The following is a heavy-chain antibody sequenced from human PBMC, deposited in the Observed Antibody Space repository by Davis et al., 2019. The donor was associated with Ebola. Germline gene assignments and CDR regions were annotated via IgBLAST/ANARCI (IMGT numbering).Heavy chain of an antibody. J-gene: IGHJ4*02. CDR3: ARDLYSSSWTGDY. D-gene: IGHD6-13*01. CDR1: GFTFSSYT. CDR2: IGGASKSI. V-gene: IGHV3-21*01. Sequence: GESLKISCAASGFTFSSYTMNWVRQAPGKGLEWVASIGGASKSIYYADSVKGRFTISRDNAKNSLYLQMNSLRAEDTALYYCARDLYSSSWTGDYWGQGTLVTVSS.